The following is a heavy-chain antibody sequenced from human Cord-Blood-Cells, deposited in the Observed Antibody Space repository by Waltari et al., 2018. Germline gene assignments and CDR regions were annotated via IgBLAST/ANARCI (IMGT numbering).Heavy chain of an antibody. D-gene: IGHD3-22*01. Sequence: QVQLQQWGAGLLKPSETLSLTCAVYGGSFSGYYWSWIRQPPGKGREWIGEINHSGSTNFTPPLKSRVTISVDTSKNQFSLKLSSVTAADTAVYYCATLIADYYYYGMDVWGQGTTVTVSS. J-gene: IGHJ6*02. CDR2: INHSGST. CDR1: GGSFSGYY. V-gene: IGHV4-34*01. CDR3: ATLIADYYYYGMDV.